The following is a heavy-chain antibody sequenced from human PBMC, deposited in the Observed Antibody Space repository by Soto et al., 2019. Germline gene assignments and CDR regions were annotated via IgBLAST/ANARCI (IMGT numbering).Heavy chain of an antibody. CDR2: ISGSGGST. CDR1: GFTFSSYA. D-gene: IGHD3-10*01. Sequence: EVQLLESGGGLVQPGGSLRLSCAASGFTFSSYAMSWVRQAPGKGLEWVSAISGSGGSTYYADSVKGRFTISRDNSKNTLYLQMNSLRAEDRAVYYCAKTGRWFYGSGSYYLRAFDYWGQGTLVTVSS. J-gene: IGHJ4*02. V-gene: IGHV3-23*01. CDR3: AKTGRWFYGSGSYYLRAFDY.